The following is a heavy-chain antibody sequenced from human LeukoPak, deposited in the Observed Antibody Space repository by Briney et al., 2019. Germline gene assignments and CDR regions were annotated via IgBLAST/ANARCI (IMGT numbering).Heavy chain of an antibody. CDR2: IYPGDSDT. D-gene: IGHD3-16*01. CDR1: GYSFATYW. J-gene: IGHJ5*01. Sequence: GESLKISCKGSGYSFATYWIGWVRQMPGKGLEWMGIIYPGDSDTRYSPSFQGQVTISADKSISTAYLQWSSLKASDTAMYCCARLGGKSLNWFDSWGQGHLVTVSS. CDR3: ARLGGKSLNWFDS. V-gene: IGHV5-51*01.